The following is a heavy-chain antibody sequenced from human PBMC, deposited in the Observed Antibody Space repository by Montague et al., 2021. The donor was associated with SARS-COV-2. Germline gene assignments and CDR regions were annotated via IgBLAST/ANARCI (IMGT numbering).Heavy chain of an antibody. J-gene: IGHJ4*02. V-gene: IGHV3-11*01. D-gene: IGHD4-23*01. Sequence: SLRLSCAASGFTFSDYYMNWIRQASGKGLGWISYISDTGSTIYYADSVKGRFAVSRDNTKNSLYLQMNSLRAEDTAVYYCAKALMTYGGNSPVDQWGQGTLVTVSS. CDR3: AKALMTYGGNSPVDQ. CDR2: ISDTGSTI. CDR1: GFTFSDYY.